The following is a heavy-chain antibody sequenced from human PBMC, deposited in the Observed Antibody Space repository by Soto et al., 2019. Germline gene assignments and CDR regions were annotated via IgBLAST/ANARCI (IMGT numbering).Heavy chain of an antibody. CDR3: ASSAAGNNHDAFDI. CDR2: IHHSGST. Sequence: SETLSLTCTVSGDSVSSNSWWSWVRQPPGKGLEWIGEIHHSGSTNYNSSLTSRVSISIDKSKNQFSLKLSSVTAADTAVYYCASSAAGNNHDAFDIWGQGTMVTVSS. CDR1: GDSVSSNSW. J-gene: IGHJ3*02. D-gene: IGHD6-13*01. V-gene: IGHV4-4*02.